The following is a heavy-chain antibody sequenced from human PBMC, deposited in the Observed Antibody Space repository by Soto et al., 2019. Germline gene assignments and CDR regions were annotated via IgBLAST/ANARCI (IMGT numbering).Heavy chain of an antibody. CDR2: IYYSGTT. CDR3: ARRDFTVATDY. V-gene: IGHV4-30-4*01. J-gene: IGHJ4*02. D-gene: IGHD4-17*01. CDR1: GGSISSGDYY. Sequence: PSETLSLTCTVSGGSISSGDYYWSWIRQPPGKGLEWIGYIYYSGTTYYNPSLKSRVTISADTSKNQFSLELSSVTAADTAVYYCARRDFTVATDYWGQGTLVTVSS.